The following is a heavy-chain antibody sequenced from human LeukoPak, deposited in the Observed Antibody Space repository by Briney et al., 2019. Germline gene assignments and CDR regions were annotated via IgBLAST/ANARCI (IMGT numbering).Heavy chain of an antibody. V-gene: IGHV4-34*01. CDR2: INHSGST. CDR3: ARAKLWFGELFKYYYYGMDV. J-gene: IGHJ6*02. Sequence: SETLSLTCAVYGGPFSGYYWSWIRQPPGKGLEWIGEINHSGSTNYNPSLKSRVTISVDTSKNQFSLKLSSVTAADTAVYYCARAKLWFGELFKYYYYGMDVWGQGTTVTVSS. D-gene: IGHD3-10*01. CDR1: GGPFSGYY.